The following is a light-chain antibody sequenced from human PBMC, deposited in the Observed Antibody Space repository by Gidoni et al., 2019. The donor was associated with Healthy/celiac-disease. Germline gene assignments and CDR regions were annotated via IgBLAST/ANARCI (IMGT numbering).Light chain of an antibody. CDR2: DAS. J-gene: IGKJ4*01. CDR3: QQRSNWLT. Sequence: EIVLTQSPATLSLSPGERATLSCRASQSVSSYLAWYQQKPGQAPRLLLYDASNRATGIPARFSGSWSGTYFTLTISSLSPEDFAVYYCQQRSNWLTFXGXTKVEIK. V-gene: IGKV3-11*01. CDR1: QSVSSY.